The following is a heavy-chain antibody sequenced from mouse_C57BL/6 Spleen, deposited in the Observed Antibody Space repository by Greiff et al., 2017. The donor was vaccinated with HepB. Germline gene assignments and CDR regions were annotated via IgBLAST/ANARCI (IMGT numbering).Heavy chain of an antibody. V-gene: IGHV1-82*01. CDR2: IYPGDGDT. D-gene: IGHD1-1*01. CDR1: GYAFSSSW. Sequence: VQRVESGPELVKPGASVKISCKASGYAFSSSWMNWVKQRPGKGLEWIGRIYPGDGDTNYNGKFKGKATLTADKSSSTAYMQLSSLTSEDSAVYFCARSDGSSYGDFDYWGQGTTLTVSS. J-gene: IGHJ2*01. CDR3: ARSDGSSYGDFDY.